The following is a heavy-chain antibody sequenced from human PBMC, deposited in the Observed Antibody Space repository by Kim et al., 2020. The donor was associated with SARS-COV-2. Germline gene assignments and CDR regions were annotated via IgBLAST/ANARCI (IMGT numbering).Heavy chain of an antibody. J-gene: IGHJ4*02. V-gene: IGHV7-4-1*02. D-gene: IGHD6-19*01. CDR2: INTNTGNP. CDR1: GYTFTTYA. CDR3: ASGAVAGTWDY. Sequence: ASVKVSCKASGYTFTTYAMNWVRQAPGQGLEWVGWINTNTGNPTYVQGFIGRFVFSLDTSVSTAYLQISSLKAEDTAVYYCASGAVAGTWDYWGQGTLVT.